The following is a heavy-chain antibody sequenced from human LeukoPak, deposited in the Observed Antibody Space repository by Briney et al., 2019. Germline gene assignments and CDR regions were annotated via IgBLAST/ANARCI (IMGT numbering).Heavy chain of an antibody. J-gene: IGHJ4*02. D-gene: IGHD2-8*01. CDR2: IYPGDSET. CDR3: TRSQWTAYAIGDY. Sequence: GESLKISCKGSGFSFTSYWIAWVRQMPGKGLEWMGIIYPGDSETRYNPAFQGQVTISADKSNTTAYLQWSSLKASDTAIYYCTRSQWTAYAIGDYWGQGTLVTVSS. CDR1: GFSFTSYW. V-gene: IGHV5-51*01.